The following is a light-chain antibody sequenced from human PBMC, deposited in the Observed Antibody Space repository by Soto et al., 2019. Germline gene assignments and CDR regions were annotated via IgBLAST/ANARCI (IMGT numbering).Light chain of an antibody. V-gene: IGLV1-44*01. CDR2: SYD. J-gene: IGLJ1*01. Sequence: QSVLTQPPSASGTPGQRVTISCSTSSSNIGGNTVNWYQQVPGTAPKLLIYSYDQRPSGVPDRFSGSKSGTSASLAISGLQSEDVADYYCAAWDASRNGYVFGTGTKVTVL. CDR1: SSNIGGNT. CDR3: AAWDASRNGYV.